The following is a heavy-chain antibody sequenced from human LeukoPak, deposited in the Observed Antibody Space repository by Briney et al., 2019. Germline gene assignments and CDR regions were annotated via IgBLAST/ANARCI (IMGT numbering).Heavy chain of an antibody. V-gene: IGHV4-59*01. D-gene: IGHD4-17*01. CDR2: IYYTGST. CDR3: ARDSLYGGFDY. J-gene: IGHJ4*02. CDR1: GGSISGYY. Sequence: PSETLSLTCKVSGGSISGYYWSWIREPPGRGLEWIGYIYYTGSTNYNPSLKSRVTISVDTSKHQFSLKLSSVTAADTAVYYCARDSLYGGFDYWGQGTLVTVSS.